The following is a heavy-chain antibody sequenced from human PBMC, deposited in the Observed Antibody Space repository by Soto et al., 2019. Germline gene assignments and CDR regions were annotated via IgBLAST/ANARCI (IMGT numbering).Heavy chain of an antibody. V-gene: IGHV1-8*02. CDR3: ARNLYNTGRFDH. J-gene: IGHJ4*02. D-gene: IGHD1-20*01. CDR1: GYTFTSYD. CDR2: MTPNSGDT. Sequence: QVQLVQSGAEVKKPGASVKVSCKASGYTFTSYDINWVRQAPGQGLEWVGWMTPNSGDTGYAQTFQGRVTLTRDTYRSTAYMELSSLTSEDTAVSYCARNLYNTGRFDHWGQGTLVTVSS.